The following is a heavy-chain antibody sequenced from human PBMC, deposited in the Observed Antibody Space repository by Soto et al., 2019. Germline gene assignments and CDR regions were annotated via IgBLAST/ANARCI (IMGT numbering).Heavy chain of an antibody. CDR3: ARDADRAIAVAETYNWFDP. CDR2: IIPIFGTA. Sequence: SVKVSCKASGGTFSSYAISWVRQAPGQGLEWMGGIIPIFGTANYAQKFQGRVTITADESTSTAYVELSSLRSEDTAVYYCARDADRAIAVAETYNWFDPWGQGTLVTVSS. V-gene: IGHV1-69*13. J-gene: IGHJ5*02. CDR1: GGTFSSYA. D-gene: IGHD6-19*01.